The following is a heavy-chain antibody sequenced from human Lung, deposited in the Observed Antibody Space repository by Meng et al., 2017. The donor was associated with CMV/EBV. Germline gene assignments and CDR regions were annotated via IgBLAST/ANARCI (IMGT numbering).Heavy chain of an antibody. D-gene: IGHD1-26*01. J-gene: IGHJ4*02. CDR2: MNPNSGNT. CDR1: GYTFTSYD. CDR3: ARGNIVGATLDY. Sequence: SVXVSXXASGYTFTSYDINWVRQATGQGLEWMGWMNPNSGNTGYAQKFQGRVTMTRNTSISTAYMELSSLRSEDTAVYYCARGNIVGATLDYWGQGTLVXVSS. V-gene: IGHV1-8*01.